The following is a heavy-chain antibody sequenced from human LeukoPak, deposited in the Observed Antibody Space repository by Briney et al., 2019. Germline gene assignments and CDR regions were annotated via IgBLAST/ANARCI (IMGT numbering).Heavy chain of an antibody. CDR2: ISGNGGRT. Sequence: AGGSLRLSCAASGFRFSSFDMSWVRQAPGKGPEWVSFISGNGGRTDYAESVKGRFTISRDNSKNTVYLQMNSLRDEDTAAYYCAKDPNGDYVGTFDMWGRGTMVTVSS. D-gene: IGHD4-17*01. J-gene: IGHJ3*02. V-gene: IGHV3-23*01. CDR1: GFRFSSFD. CDR3: AKDPNGDYVGTFDM.